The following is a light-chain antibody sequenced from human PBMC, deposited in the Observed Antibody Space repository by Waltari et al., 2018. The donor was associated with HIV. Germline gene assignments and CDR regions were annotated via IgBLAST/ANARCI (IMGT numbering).Light chain of an antibody. CDR2: KDT. J-gene: IGLJ2*01. Sequence: SSELTQPPSVSVSPGQTATISCYGNALSKQYAYWYQQKPGQAPVVVIFKDTERPSGIPERFSGSSSGTTVTLTIRGVQAEDEADYYCQSTDNSEDMIFGGGTKLAVL. CDR1: ALSKQY. CDR3: QSTDNSEDMI. V-gene: IGLV3-25*03.